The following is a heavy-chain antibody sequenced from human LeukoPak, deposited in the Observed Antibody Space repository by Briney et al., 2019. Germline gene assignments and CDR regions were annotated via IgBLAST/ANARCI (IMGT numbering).Heavy chain of an antibody. J-gene: IGHJ5*02. CDR3: ARDSCSGGSCYDWFDP. CDR2: ISPDGSIT. V-gene: IGHV3-74*01. D-gene: IGHD2-15*01. Sequence: GGSLRLSCAASGFTFRTSWMHWVRQAPGRGLVWVSRISPDGSITTYADSVKGRFTISRDNAKNSLYLQMNSLRAEDTAVYYCARDSCSGGSCYDWFDPWGQGTLVTVSS. CDR1: GFTFRTSW.